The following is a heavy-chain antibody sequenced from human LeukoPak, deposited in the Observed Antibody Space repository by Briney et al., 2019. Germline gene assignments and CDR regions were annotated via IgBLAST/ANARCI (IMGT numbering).Heavy chain of an antibody. Sequence: PSETLPLTCAVSGYSISSGYYWGWIRQPPGKGLEWIGSIYHSGSTYYNPSLKSRVTISVDTSKNQFSLKLSSVTAADTAVYYCAREHYGSSGYPPYFDCWGQGTLVTVSS. CDR1: GYSISSGYY. J-gene: IGHJ4*02. CDR2: IYHSGST. CDR3: AREHYGSSGYPPYFDC. D-gene: IGHD3-22*01. V-gene: IGHV4-38-2*01.